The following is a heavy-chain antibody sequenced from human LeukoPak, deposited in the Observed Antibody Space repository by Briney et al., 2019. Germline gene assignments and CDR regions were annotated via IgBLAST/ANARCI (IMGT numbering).Heavy chain of an antibody. J-gene: IGHJ4*02. CDR3: AKAPYVDPNAIDY. V-gene: IGHV1-8*01. CDR2: MNPNSGNT. D-gene: IGHD5-12*01. CDR1: GYTFTSYD. Sequence: ASVKVSCKASGYTFTSYDINWVRQATGQGLEWMGWMNPNSGNTGYAQKFQGRVTMTRNTSISTAYMELNSLRAEDTAVYYCAKAPYVDPNAIDYWGQGTLVTVSS.